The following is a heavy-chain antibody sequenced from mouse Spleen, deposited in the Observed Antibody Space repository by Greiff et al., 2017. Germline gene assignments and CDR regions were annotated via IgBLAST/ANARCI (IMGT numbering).Heavy chain of an antibody. V-gene: IGHV3-6*01. CDR3: VGDSNYPYYAMDY. Sequence: VQLKQSGPGLVKPSQSLSLTCSVTGYSITSGYYWNWIRQFPGNKLEWMGYISYDGSNNYNPSLKNRISITRDTSKNQFFLKLNSVTTEDTATYYCVGDSNYPYYAMDYWGQGTSVTVSS. CDR2: ISYDGSN. D-gene: IGHD2-5*01. CDR1: GYSITSGYY. J-gene: IGHJ4*01.